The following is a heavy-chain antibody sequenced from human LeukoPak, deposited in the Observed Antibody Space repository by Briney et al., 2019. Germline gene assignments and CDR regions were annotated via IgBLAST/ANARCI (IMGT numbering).Heavy chain of an antibody. CDR3: ARLGSGSYWAYGMDV. V-gene: IGHV1-8*01. D-gene: IGHD1-26*01. Sequence: ASVKVSCKASGYTFTSYDINWVRQATGQGLEWTGWMNPNSGNTGYAQKFQGRVTMTRNTSISTAYMELSSLRSEDTAVYYCARLGSGSYWAYGMDVWGQGTTVTVSS. J-gene: IGHJ6*02. CDR1: GYTFTSYD. CDR2: MNPNSGNT.